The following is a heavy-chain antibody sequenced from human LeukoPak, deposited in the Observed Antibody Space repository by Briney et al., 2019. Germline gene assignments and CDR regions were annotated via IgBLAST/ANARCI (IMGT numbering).Heavy chain of an antibody. CDR2: IIPIFGTA. Sequence: ASVKVSCKASGGTFSSYAISWVRQAPGQGLEWMEGIIPIFGTANYAQKFQGRVTITTDESTSTAYMELSSLRSEDTAVYYCARDWNSYQLARAFDIWGQGTMVTVSS. J-gene: IGHJ3*02. CDR3: ARDWNSYQLARAFDI. CDR1: GGTFSSYA. V-gene: IGHV1-69*05. D-gene: IGHD2-2*01.